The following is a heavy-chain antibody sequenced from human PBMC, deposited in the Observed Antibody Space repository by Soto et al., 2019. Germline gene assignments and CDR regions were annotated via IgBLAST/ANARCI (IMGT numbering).Heavy chain of an antibody. CDR1: GGSISSGGYY. CDR2: IYYSGST. Sequence: SETLSLTCTVSGGSISSGGYYWSWIRQHPGKGLEWIGYIYYSGSTYYNPSLKSRVTISVDTSKNQFSLKLSSVTAADTAVYYCSRGILLTTYYYYYGMDVWGQGTTVTVSS. J-gene: IGHJ6*02. D-gene: IGHD4-4*01. V-gene: IGHV4-31*03. CDR3: SRGILLTTYYYYYGMDV.